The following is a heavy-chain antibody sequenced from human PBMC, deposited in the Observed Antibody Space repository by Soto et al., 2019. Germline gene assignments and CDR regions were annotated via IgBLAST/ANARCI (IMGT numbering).Heavy chain of an antibody. D-gene: IGHD3-3*01. CDR2: INHSGST. Sequence: PSETLSLTCAVYGGSFSGYYWSWIRQPPGKGLEWIEEINHSGSTNYNPSLKSRVTISVDTSKNQFSLKLSSVTAADTAVYYCARGPEWLNYYYYGMDVWGQGTTVT. V-gene: IGHV4-34*01. J-gene: IGHJ6*02. CDR3: ARGPEWLNYYYYGMDV. CDR1: GGSFSGYY.